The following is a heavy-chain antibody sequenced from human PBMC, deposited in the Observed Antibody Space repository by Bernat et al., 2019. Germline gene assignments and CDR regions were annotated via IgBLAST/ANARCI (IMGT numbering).Heavy chain of an antibody. Sequence: QVQLVDSGGGVVQPGRSLRLSCAASGFTFSSYGMHWVRQAPGKGLEWVAVISYDGSNKYYADPVKGRFTISRDNSKNPLYLQMNSLRAEDTAVYYCAKDFRAAAGTVDYWGQGTLVTVSS. CDR1: GFTFSSYG. V-gene: IGHV3-30*18. D-gene: IGHD6-13*01. J-gene: IGHJ4*02. CDR3: AKDFRAAAGTVDY. CDR2: ISYDGSNK.